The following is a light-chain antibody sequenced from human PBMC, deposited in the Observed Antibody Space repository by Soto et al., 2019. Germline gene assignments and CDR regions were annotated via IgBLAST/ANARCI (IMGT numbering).Light chain of an antibody. Sequence: DIQMTQSPSTLSASVGDRVTITCRASQSIKNWLAWYQQKPGEAPKLLIYKASTLESGVPSRFSGSGSGTEFTLTISCLQPDDVATYNCQQYNSYSQFTFGPGTKVDIK. CDR3: QQYNSYSQFT. J-gene: IGKJ3*01. CDR1: QSIKNW. CDR2: KAS. V-gene: IGKV1-5*03.